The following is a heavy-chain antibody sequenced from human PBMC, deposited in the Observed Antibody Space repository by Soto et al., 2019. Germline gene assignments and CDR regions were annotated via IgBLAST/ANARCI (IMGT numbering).Heavy chain of an antibody. CDR1: GGTFSSYA. CDR2: IIPIFGTA. V-gene: IGHV1-69*12. J-gene: IGHJ4*02. CDR3: ASSGVVVVAATPPPRW. Sequence: QVQLVQSGAEVKKPGSSVKVSCKASGGTFSSYAISWVRQAPGQGLEWMGGIIPIFGTANYAQKFQGRVTITADESTSTGYMELSSLRSEDTAVYYCASSGVVVVAATPPPRWWGQGTLVTVSS. D-gene: IGHD2-15*01.